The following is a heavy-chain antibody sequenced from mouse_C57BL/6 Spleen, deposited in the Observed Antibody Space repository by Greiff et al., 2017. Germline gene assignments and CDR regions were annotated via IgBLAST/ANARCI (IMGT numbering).Heavy chain of an antibody. CDR3: TRDNDFDY. J-gene: IGHJ2*01. CDR1: GYTFTDYE. CDR2: IDPETGGT. V-gene: IGHV1-15*01. Sequence: QVHVKQSGAELVRPGASVTLSCKASGYTFTDYEMHWVKQTPVHGLEWIGAIDPETGGTAYNQKFKGKAILTADKSSSTAYMELRSLTSEDSAVYYCTRDNDFDYWGQGTTGTVDS.